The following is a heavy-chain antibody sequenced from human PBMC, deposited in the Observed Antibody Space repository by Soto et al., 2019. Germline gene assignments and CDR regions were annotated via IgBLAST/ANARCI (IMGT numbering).Heavy chain of an antibody. D-gene: IGHD2-15*01. J-gene: IGHJ4*02. CDR3: ERSWGGDGYSH. V-gene: IGHV4-61*03. Sequence: SETLSLTCNVSGDSLNSGAYYWTWIRQSPGRGLEWIGHIYHTGSTNYNPSLRSRLTISLDTSKSHFSLTLRSVNAVDTGVYYCERSWGGDGYSHWGQGTLVTVSS. CDR2: IYHTGST. CDR1: GDSLNSGAYY.